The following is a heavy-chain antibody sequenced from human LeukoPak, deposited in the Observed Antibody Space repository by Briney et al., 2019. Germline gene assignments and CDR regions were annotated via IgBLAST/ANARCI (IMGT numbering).Heavy chain of an antibody. V-gene: IGHV3-66*01. J-gene: IGHJ4*02. Sequence: GGSLRLSCAASGFTFDDYGMSWVRQAPGKGLEWVSVIYSGGSTYYADSVKGRFTISRDNSKNTLYLQMNSLRAEDTAVYYCARGRRYYDILTGSKNYYFDYWGQGTLVTVSS. D-gene: IGHD3-9*01. CDR2: IYSGGST. CDR3: ARGRRYYDILTGSKNYYFDY. CDR1: GFTFDDYG.